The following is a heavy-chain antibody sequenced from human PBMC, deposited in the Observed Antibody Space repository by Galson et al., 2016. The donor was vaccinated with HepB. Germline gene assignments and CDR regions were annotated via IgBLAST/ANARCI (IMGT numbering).Heavy chain of an antibody. CDR2: INPKSGGT. Sequence: SVKVSCKASGYTFTGYYIHYVRQAPGQGLEWMAWINPKSGGTKYAQKFQGRVTMTRETSISTADMELSRLRSDDTAVYYCARSVGYDYGMDVWGQGTPVTVSS. V-gene: IGHV1-2*02. CDR3: ARSVGYDYGMDV. CDR1: GYTFTGYY. D-gene: IGHD1-26*01. J-gene: IGHJ6*02.